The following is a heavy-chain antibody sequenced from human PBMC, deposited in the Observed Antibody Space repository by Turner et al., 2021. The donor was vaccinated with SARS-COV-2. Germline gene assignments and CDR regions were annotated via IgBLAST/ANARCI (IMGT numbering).Heavy chain of an antibody. J-gene: IGHJ4*02. CDR2: ISAYNGNT. CDR3: ARDLPSTPTVVTKY. CDR1: GYTFTSYG. D-gene: IGHD2-15*01. V-gene: IGHV1-18*01. Sequence: QVQLVQSGAEVKKPGASVKVSGRASGYTFTSYGISWVRRAPGQGLEWMGWISAYNGNTNYAQKLQGRVTMTTDTSTSTAYMELRSLRSDDTAVYYCARDLPSTPTVVTKYWGQGTLVTVSS.